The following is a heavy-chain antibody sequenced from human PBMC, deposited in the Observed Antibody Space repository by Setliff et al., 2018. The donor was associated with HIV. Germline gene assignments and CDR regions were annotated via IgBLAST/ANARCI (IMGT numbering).Heavy chain of an antibody. V-gene: IGHV1-2*06. CDR3: ARQAQPLYYYDSSGPTGGDWFDP. CDR1: EYIFTDYY. J-gene: IGHJ5*02. Sequence: ASVKVSCKTSEYIFTDYYIHWVRQAPGQGLEWMGRINPNSGGTNYAQKFQGRVTMTRDTSISTAYMELSRLRSDDTAVYYCARQAQPLYYYDSSGPTGGDWFDPWGQGTLVTVSS. D-gene: IGHD3-22*01. CDR2: INPNSGGT.